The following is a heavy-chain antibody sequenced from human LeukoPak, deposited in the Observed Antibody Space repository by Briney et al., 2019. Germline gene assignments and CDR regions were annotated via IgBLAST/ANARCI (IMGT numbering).Heavy chain of an antibody. CDR3: ARDYSPGLDGWKYYYYGMDV. V-gene: IGHV4-4*02. CDR1: GGSISSSNW. J-gene: IGHJ6*02. CDR2: IYHSGST. D-gene: IGHD5-24*01. Sequence: SGTLSLTCAVSGGSISSSNWWSWVRQPPGKGPEGIGEIYHSGSTNYNPSLKSRVTISVDKSKNQFSLKLSSVTAADTAVYYCARDYSPGLDGWKYYYYGMDVWGQGTTVTVSS.